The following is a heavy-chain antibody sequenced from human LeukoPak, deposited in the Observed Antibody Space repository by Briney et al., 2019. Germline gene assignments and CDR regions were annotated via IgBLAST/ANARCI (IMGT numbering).Heavy chain of an antibody. D-gene: IGHD7-27*01. Sequence: GGSLRLSCAASGFTFSSYAMSWVRQAPGKGLEWVSYISSGSSTIFYADSVKGRFTISRDNAKNSLYLQMNSLRAEDTAVYYCARTPLGIPHYFEPWGQGTLVTVSS. J-gene: IGHJ5*02. V-gene: IGHV3-48*01. CDR1: GFTFSSYA. CDR3: ARTPLGIPHYFEP. CDR2: ISSGSSTI.